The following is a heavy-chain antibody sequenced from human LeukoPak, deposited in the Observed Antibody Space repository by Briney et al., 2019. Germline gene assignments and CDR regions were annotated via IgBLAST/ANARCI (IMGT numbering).Heavy chain of an antibody. CDR1: GYSFTSYW. CDR2: VYPGDSDT. D-gene: IGHD1/OR15-1a*01. V-gene: IGHV5-51*01. J-gene: IGHJ4*02. Sequence: GESLKISCKTSGYSFTSYWIVWVRQTPGKGLEWIGIVYPGDSDTRYNPSFQGQVTISADKSTATAFLHLSDLRASDTAIYYCGRHMNNLQLWLDYWGQGTVVTVSS. CDR3: GRHMNNLQLWLDY.